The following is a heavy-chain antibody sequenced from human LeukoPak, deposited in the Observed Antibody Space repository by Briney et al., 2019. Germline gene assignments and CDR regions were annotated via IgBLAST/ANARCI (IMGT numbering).Heavy chain of an antibody. CDR1: GLTFSSYG. CDR2: IWYDGSNK. CDR3: ARDRYPLAAAYALGY. J-gene: IGHJ4*02. V-gene: IGHV3-33*01. D-gene: IGHD6-13*01. Sequence: PGGSLRLSCAASGLTFSSYGMHWVRQAPGKGLEWVAVIWYDGSNKYYADSVKGRFTISRDNSKNTLYLQMNSLRAEDTAVYYCARDRYPLAAAYALGYWGQGTLVTVSS.